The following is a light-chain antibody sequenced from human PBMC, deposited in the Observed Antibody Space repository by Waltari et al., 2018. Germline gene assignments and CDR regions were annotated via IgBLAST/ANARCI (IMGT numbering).Light chain of an antibody. J-gene: IGKJ4*01. CDR1: QSVLYSSNNKNY. V-gene: IGKV4-1*01. CDR2: WAS. Sequence: DIVMTQSPDSLAVSLGERATINCKSSQSVLYSSNNKNYLAWYQQKPGQPPKLLICWASIRESGVPDRFSGSGSGTDFTLTISNLQAEDVAVYYCLQYYSAPRTFGGGTKVEIK. CDR3: LQYYSAPRT.